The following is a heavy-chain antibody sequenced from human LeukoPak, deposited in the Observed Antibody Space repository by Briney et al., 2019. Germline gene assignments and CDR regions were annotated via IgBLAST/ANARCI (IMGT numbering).Heavy chain of an antibody. J-gene: IGHJ4*02. CDR2: INPSGGST. Sequence: ASVMVSCKASGYTFTSHDINWARQATGQGLEWMGIINPSGGSTSYAQKFQGRVTMTRDTSTSTVYMELSSLRSEDTAVYYCARDKGQVVPAARGSFDYWGQGTLVTVSS. CDR3: ARDKGQVVPAARGSFDY. CDR1: GYTFTSHD. D-gene: IGHD2-2*01. V-gene: IGHV1-46*01.